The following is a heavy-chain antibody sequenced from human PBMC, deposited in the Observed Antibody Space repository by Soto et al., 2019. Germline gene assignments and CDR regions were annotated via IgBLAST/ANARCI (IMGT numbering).Heavy chain of an antibody. Sequence: QVQLQESGPGLVKPSQTLSLTCTVSGGSISSGGYYWSWIRQHPGKGLEWIGYIYYSGSTYYNPSLKSRVTISVDTSKNQCSLKLSSVTAADTAVYYCAREDIVARGVDYWGQGTLVTVSS. V-gene: IGHV4-31*03. CDR2: IYYSGST. D-gene: IGHD5-12*01. CDR1: GGSISSGGYY. CDR3: AREDIVARGVDY. J-gene: IGHJ4*02.